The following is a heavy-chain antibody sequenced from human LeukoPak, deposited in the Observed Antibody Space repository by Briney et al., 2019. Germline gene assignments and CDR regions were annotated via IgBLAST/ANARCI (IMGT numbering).Heavy chain of an antibody. Sequence: SETLSLTCTVSGGSISSYYWSWIRQPPGKGLEWIGYIYYSGSTNYNPSLKSRVTMSVDTSKNQFSLKLSSVTAADTAVYYCARHHLYLSYGYGTWFDPWGQGTLVTVSS. V-gene: IGHV4-59*08. CDR2: IYYSGST. D-gene: IGHD3-16*01. CDR1: GGSISSYY. J-gene: IGHJ5*02. CDR3: ARHHLYLSYGYGTWFDP.